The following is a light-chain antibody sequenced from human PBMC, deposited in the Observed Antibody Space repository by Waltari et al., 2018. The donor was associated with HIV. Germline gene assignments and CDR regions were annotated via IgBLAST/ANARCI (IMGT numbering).Light chain of an antibody. Sequence: ETILTQSPGTLSLSPGGRATLSCRARQSVSSSHLAWYQQKPGQAPRLLVYDESSRATGIPDRFSGSGSGTDFILTINGLEPEDFAVYYCQQYDNSRWTFGQGTKVEIK. CDR2: DES. CDR3: QQYDNSRWT. CDR1: QSVSSSH. V-gene: IGKV3-20*01. J-gene: IGKJ1*01.